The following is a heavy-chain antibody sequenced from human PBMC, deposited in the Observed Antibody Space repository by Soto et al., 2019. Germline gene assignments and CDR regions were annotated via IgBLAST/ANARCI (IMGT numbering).Heavy chain of an antibody. CDR1: GDSVSSNSAA. J-gene: IGHJ5*02. CDR3: DRDHGGSYRSGWYAVNWFDP. Sequence: QTLSLTCAISGDSVSSNSAAWNCIRQSPSIGLELLGRTYYRSKWYNDYAVSVKSRITINPDTSKNQLSLQLNYPTPEETAVYYCDRDHGGSYRSGWYAVNWFDPWGQGSQVTVSS. D-gene: IGHD6-19*01. V-gene: IGHV6-1*01. CDR2: TYYRSKWYN.